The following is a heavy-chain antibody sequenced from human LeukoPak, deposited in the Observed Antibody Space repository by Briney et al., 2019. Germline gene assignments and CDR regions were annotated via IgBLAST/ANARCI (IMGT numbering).Heavy chain of an antibody. Sequence: SETLSLTCTVSGGSISSYYWSWIRQPPGKGLEWIGYIYYSGSTNYNPSLKSRVTISVDTSKNQFSLKLSSVTAADTAVYYCARRVGSSGHFDYWGQGTLVTVSS. J-gene: IGHJ4*02. CDR1: GGSISSYY. CDR2: IYYSGST. V-gene: IGHV4-59*08. CDR3: ARRVGSSGHFDY. D-gene: IGHD6-19*01.